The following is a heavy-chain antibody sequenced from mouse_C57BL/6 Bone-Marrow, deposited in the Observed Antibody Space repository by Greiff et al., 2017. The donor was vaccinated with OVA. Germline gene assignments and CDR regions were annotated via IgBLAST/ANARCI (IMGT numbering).Heavy chain of an antibody. J-gene: IGHJ2*01. D-gene: IGHD1-1*01. CDR3: AGFYPPHYCDD. V-gene: IGHV1-54*01. CDR2: INPGSGGT. CDR1: GYAFTNYL. Sequence: QVQLQQSGAELVRPGTSVKVSCKASGYAFTNYLIEWVKQRPGQGLEWIGVINPGSGGTNYNEKFKGKATLTADKSSSTAYMQRSSLTSEDDADEFCAGFYPPHYCDDWGQGTTRTVSS.